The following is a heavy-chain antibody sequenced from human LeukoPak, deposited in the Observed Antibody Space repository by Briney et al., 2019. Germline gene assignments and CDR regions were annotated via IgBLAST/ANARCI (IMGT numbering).Heavy chain of an antibody. J-gene: IGHJ3*02. CDR1: GFTFSSYE. CDR3: ARESSPEDAFDI. CDR2: ISSSGSTI. D-gene: IGHD1-14*01. V-gene: IGHV3-48*03. Sequence: GGSLRLSCAASGFTFSSYEMNWVRQAPGKGLEWVSYISSSGSTIYYADSVKGRFTISRDNTKNSLYLQMNSLRAEDTAVYYCARESSPEDAFDIWGQGTMVTVSS.